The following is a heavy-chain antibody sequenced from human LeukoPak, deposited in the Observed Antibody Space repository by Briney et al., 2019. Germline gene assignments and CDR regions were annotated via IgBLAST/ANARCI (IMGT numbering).Heavy chain of an antibody. CDR2: ISYDGSNK. CDR3: ARGWEWELPNYGMDV. V-gene: IGHV3-30*04. CDR1: GFTFSSYA. D-gene: IGHD1-26*01. Sequence: GGSLRLSCAASGFTFSSYAMHWVRQAPGKGLEWVAVISYDGSNKYYADSVKGRVTISRDNSKNTLYLQMNSLRAEDTAVYYCARGWEWELPNYGMDVWGQGTTVTVSS. J-gene: IGHJ6*02.